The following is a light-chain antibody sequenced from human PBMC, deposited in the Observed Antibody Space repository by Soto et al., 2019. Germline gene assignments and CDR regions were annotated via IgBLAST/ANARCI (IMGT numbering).Light chain of an antibody. V-gene: IGKV3-20*01. Sequence: ESVLTQSPGTLSLSPGERATLSCRASQSVSSSYLAWYQQKPGQAPRLLIYGASSRATGIPDRFSGSGSGTDFTLTISRLEPEDFAVYYCQQYDSSPIPFGQGTRLEIK. J-gene: IGKJ5*01. CDR3: QQYDSSPIP. CDR2: GAS. CDR1: QSVSSSY.